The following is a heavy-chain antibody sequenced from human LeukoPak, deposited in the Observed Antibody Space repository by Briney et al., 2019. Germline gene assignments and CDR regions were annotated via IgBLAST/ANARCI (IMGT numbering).Heavy chain of an antibody. D-gene: IGHD3-10*01. CDR3: AREGSGSFDY. V-gene: IGHV3-33*08. J-gene: IGHJ4*02. CDR1: GFTFSSYA. CDR2: IWYDGSNK. Sequence: PGRSLRLSCAASGFTFSSYAMHWVRQAPGKGLEWVAVIWYDGSNKYYADSVKGRFTISRDNSKNTLYLQMNSLRAEDTAVYYCAREGSGSFDYWGQGTLVTVSS.